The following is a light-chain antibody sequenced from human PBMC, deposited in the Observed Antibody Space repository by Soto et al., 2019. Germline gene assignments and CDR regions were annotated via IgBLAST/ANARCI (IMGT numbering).Light chain of an antibody. CDR1: QGITDY. CDR2: AAS. CDR3: QKYDSAPQT. V-gene: IGKV1-27*01. Sequence: DIQMTQSPSSLSASVRDTVTITCRASQGITDYLAWYQQRPGKVPNLLIYAASTLQTGVPSRFSGSGAGTDFALTISSLQPEDVATYYCQKYDSAPQTVGPGTKVELK. J-gene: IGKJ1*01.